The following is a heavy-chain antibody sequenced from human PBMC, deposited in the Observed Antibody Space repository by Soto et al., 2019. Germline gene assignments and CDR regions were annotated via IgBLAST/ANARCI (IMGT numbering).Heavy chain of an antibody. J-gene: IGHJ6*02. Sequence: GGSLRLSCAASGFTFSSHSMNWVRQAPGKGLEWVSSISSSSSYIYYADSVKGRFTISRDNAKNSLYLQMNSLRAEDTAVYYCAGDRRILGYCSSTSCNGYYGMDVWGQGTTVTVSS. CDR2: ISSSSSYI. CDR3: AGDRRILGYCSSTSCNGYYGMDV. D-gene: IGHD2-2*01. CDR1: GFTFSSHS. V-gene: IGHV3-21*01.